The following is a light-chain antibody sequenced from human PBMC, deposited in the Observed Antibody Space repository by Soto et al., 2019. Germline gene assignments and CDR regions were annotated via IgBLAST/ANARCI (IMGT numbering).Light chain of an antibody. CDR3: QQYAFFPLT. V-gene: IGKV1-5*03. CDR2: KAS. CDR1: QSISRW. J-gene: IGKJ4*01. Sequence: DIQMTQSPPTVAASIGDRVTITCRANQSISRWLAWYQQKPGKAPKLLIQKASTLETGVPYRFSGSGSATEFTLAISSLQPDDFATYYCQQYAFFPLTFGGGTKVEI.